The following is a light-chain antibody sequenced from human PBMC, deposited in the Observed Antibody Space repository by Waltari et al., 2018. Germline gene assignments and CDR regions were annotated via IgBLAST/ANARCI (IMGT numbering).Light chain of an antibody. CDR2: GAS. Sequence: EIVMTQSPATLAVSPGERANLSCRASQSVSSNLAWYQQKPGQAPRLLIYGASTRATGIPARFSGSGSGTEFTLTIRSMQSEDFAVYYCQQYNTWPPLYTFGQGTKLEIK. CDR3: QQYNTWPPLYT. CDR1: QSVSSN. J-gene: IGKJ2*01. V-gene: IGKV3-15*01.